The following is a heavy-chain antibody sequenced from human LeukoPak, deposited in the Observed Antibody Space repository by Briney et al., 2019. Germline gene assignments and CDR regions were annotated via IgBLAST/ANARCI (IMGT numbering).Heavy chain of an antibody. V-gene: IGHV3-33*01. CDR2: IWYDGSNK. CDR3: AVGYYDSSGADY. CDR1: GFTFSSYG. Sequence: GRSLRLSCAASGFTFSSYGMHWVRQAPGKGLEWVAVIWYDGSNKYYADSVKGRFTISRDNSKNTLYLQMNSLRAEDTAVYYCAVGYYDSSGADYWGQGTLVTVSS. J-gene: IGHJ4*02. D-gene: IGHD3-22*01.